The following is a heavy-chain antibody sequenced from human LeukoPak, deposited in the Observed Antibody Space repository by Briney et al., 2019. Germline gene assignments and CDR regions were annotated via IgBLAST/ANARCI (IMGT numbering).Heavy chain of an antibody. Sequence: GGSLRLSCAASGFTFDDYAMHWVRQAPGKGLEWVSGISWNSGSISYADSVEGRFTISRDNAKNSLYLQMNSLRAEDMALYYCAKDGDIVATWYYFDYWGQGTPVTVSS. J-gene: IGHJ4*02. CDR2: ISWNSGSI. D-gene: IGHD5-12*01. CDR3: AKDGDIVATWYYFDY. CDR1: GFTFDDYA. V-gene: IGHV3-9*03.